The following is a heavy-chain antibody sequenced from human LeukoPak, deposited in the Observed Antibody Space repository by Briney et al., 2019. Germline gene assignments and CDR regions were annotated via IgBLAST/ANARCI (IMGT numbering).Heavy chain of an antibody. CDR1: GGILRSAA. J-gene: IGHJ4*02. CDR2: IMFMFGTT. D-gene: IGHD3-10*01. CDR3: TRDELKGSATFNY. Sequence: SVKVSCKASGGILRSAAMSWVRQAPGQGLDWVGHIMFMFGTTTYAQKFQGRVTVTADESTRTVYMELNSLTSDDTAIYYCTRDELKGSATFNYWGQGTLVIVSS. V-gene: IGHV1-69*13.